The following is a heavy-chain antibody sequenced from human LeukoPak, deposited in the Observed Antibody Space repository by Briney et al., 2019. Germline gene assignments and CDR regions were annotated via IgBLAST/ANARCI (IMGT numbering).Heavy chain of an antibody. CDR2: IYPGDSDT. Sequence: GESLKISCKGSGYSFTSYWIGWVRPMPGKGLEWMGIIYPGDSDTRYSPSFQGQVTISADKSISTAYLQWSSLKASDTAMYYCARQMGVAAAGGDAFDIWGQGTMVTVSS. CDR3: ARQMGVAAAGGDAFDI. V-gene: IGHV5-51*01. J-gene: IGHJ3*02. CDR1: GYSFTSYW. D-gene: IGHD6-13*01.